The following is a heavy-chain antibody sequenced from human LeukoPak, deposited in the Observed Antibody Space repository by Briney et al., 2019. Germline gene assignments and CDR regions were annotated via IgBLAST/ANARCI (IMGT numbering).Heavy chain of an antibody. CDR2: INHSGST. CDR1: GGSFSGYY. D-gene: IGHD3-3*01. V-gene: IGHV4-34*01. Sequence: SETLSLTCAVYGGSFSGYYWSWIRQPPGKGLEWIGEINHSGSTNYNPSLKSRVTISVDTSKNQFSLKLSSVTAADTAVYYCARRPQFFPSDYWGQGTLVTVSS. CDR3: ARRPQFFPSDY. J-gene: IGHJ4*02.